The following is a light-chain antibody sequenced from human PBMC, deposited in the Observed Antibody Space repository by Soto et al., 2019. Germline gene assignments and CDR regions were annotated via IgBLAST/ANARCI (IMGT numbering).Light chain of an antibody. CDR2: GAS. Sequence: EVVMTQSPATLSVFPGETASLSCRASREVRTNIAWYQHKPGQPPRVLFYGASTRAPGVPARFSGSGFGTEFSLTISGLQSDDVAVYYCHQYYIFPSWTFGQGTKVEMK. CDR3: HQYYIFPSWT. V-gene: IGKV3-15*01. CDR1: REVRTN. J-gene: IGKJ1*01.